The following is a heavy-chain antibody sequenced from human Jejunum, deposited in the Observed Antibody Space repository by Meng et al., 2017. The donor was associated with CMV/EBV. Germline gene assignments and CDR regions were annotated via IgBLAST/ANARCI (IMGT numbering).Heavy chain of an antibody. CDR1: GFTFTSYS. Sequence: SGFTFTSYSITWVRQAPGKGLEWLSYISGSSTYIYHADSVKGRFTISKDNAKNSVYLQMNGLRAEDAAVYYCARAIDYGDPNWFDTWGQGTLVTVSS. CDR2: ISGSSTYI. CDR3: ARAIDYGDPNWFDT. J-gene: IGHJ5*02. D-gene: IGHD4-17*01. V-gene: IGHV3-21*01.